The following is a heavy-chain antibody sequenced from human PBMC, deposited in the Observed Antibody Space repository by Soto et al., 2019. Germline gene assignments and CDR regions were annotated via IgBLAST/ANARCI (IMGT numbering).Heavy chain of an antibody. CDR3: ARLPIIAAAGIYYYSGMDV. Sequence: PSPSLSLPCAISGDSVSSNSAAWNWNRQCPSRGLEWLGRTYYRSKWYNDYAVSVKSRITINPDTSKNQFSLQLNSVTPEDTAVYYCARLPIIAAAGIYYYSGMDVWGQATTVTVSS. CDR1: GDSVSSNSAA. CDR2: TYYRSKWYN. D-gene: IGHD6-13*01. J-gene: IGHJ6*02. V-gene: IGHV6-1*01.